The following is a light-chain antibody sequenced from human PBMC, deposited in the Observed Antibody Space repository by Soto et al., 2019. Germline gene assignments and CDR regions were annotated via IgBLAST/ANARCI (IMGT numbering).Light chain of an antibody. CDR3: CSYTSRSTTTYL. CDR2: DAS. CDR1: SNDIGRYNY. Sequence: QSALTQPASVSGSPGQSITISCTGTSNDIGRYNYVSWYQQHPGKAPKLIIYDASNRPSGVSNRFSGSKSGNTASLTVSGLQAEDEADYFCCSYTSRSTTTYLLGTGTKVTVL. J-gene: IGLJ1*01. V-gene: IGLV2-14*01.